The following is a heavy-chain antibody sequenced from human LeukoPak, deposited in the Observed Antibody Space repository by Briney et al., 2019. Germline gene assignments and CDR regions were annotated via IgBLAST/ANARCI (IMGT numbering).Heavy chain of an antibody. CDR2: ISYDGSNK. CDR3: ASLYLGIAAAGWEVGYFDY. D-gene: IGHD6-13*01. V-gene: IGHV3-30-3*01. J-gene: IGHJ4*02. Sequence: GGSLRLSCAASGFTFSSYAMHWVRQAPGKGLEWVAVISYDGSNKYYADSVKGRFTISRDNSKNTLYLQMNSLRAEDTAVYYCASLYLGIAAAGWEVGYFDYWGQGTLVTVSS. CDR1: GFTFSSYA.